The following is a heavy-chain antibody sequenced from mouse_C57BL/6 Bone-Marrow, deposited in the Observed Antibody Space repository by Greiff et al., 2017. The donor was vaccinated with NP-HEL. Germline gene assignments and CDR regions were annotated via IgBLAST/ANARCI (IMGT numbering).Heavy chain of an antibody. Sequence: QVQLQQSGAELARPGASVKLSCKASGYTFTSYGISWVKQRTGQGLEWIGEIYPRSGNTYYNEKFKGKATLTADKSSSTAYMELRSLTSEDSAVSFCATYDYGSSYGWYFDVWGTGTTVTVSS. CDR1: GYTFTSYG. CDR2: IYPRSGNT. V-gene: IGHV1-81*01. J-gene: IGHJ1*03. D-gene: IGHD1-1*01. CDR3: ATYDYGSSYGWYFDV.